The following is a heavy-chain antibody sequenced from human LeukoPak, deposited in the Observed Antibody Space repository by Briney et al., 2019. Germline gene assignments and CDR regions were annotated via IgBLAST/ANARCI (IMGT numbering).Heavy chain of an antibody. CDR1: GFTFSSYA. CDR2: ISGSGGST. CDR3: AKAHCSRTSCYVTPYYFDY. Sequence: GGSLRLSCAASGFTFSSYAMSWVRQAPGKGLEWVSAISGSGGSTYYADSVKGRFTISRDNSKNTLYLQMNSLRAEDTAVYYCAKAHCSRTSCYVTPYYFDYWGQGTLVTVSS. J-gene: IGHJ4*02. D-gene: IGHD2-2*01. V-gene: IGHV3-23*01.